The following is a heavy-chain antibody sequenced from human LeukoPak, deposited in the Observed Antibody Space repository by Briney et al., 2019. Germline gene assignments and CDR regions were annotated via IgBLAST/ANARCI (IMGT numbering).Heavy chain of an antibody. CDR1: GFTFSKAW. J-gene: IGHJ4*02. Sequence: GGSLRLSCVASGFTFSKAWMSWVRQAPGKGLEWVGRIKSKTAGGTTDYAAPVKGRLTISRDDSKSTLYLEMNSLKAEDTAVYYCTTTDYYGSGSDYWGQGTLVTVSS. CDR2: IKSKTAGGTT. D-gene: IGHD3-10*01. V-gene: IGHV3-15*01. CDR3: TTTDYYGSGSDY.